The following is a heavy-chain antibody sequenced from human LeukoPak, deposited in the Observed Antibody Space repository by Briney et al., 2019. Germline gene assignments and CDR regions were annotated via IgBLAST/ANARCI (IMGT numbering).Heavy chain of an antibody. Sequence: GGSLRLSCAASGFTFRNYAMYWVRQAPGRGLEWAAVVSFDGNTTFYSDSVKGRFAISRDNSKNTLYLEMNSLRPEDTAVYYCARFRAATTRFDYWGQGTLVTVSP. CDR2: VSFDGNTT. CDR3: ARFRAATTRFDY. D-gene: IGHD1/OR15-1a*01. V-gene: IGHV3-30*09. J-gene: IGHJ4*02. CDR1: GFTFRNYA.